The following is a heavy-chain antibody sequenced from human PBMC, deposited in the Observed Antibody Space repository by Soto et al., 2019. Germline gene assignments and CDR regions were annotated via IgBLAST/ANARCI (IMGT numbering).Heavy chain of an antibody. CDR1: GFTFSSYS. CDR3: AIYPAYYYGSGSYYPGSPDAFDI. D-gene: IGHD3-10*01. J-gene: IGHJ3*02. V-gene: IGHV3-21*01. Sequence: GGSLRLXCAASGFTFSSYSMNWVRQAPGKGLEWVSSISSSSSYIYYADSVKGRFTISRDNAKNSLYLQMNSLRAEDTAVYYCAIYPAYYYGSGSYYPGSPDAFDIWGQGTMVTGSS. CDR2: ISSSSSYI.